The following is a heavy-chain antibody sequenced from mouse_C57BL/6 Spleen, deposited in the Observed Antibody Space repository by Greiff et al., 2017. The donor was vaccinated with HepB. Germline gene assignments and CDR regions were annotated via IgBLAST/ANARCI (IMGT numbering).Heavy chain of an antibody. CDR2: IDPSDSYT. J-gene: IGHJ2*01. V-gene: IGHV1-69*01. CDR3: ARGGPHFDY. CDR1: GYTFTSYW. Sequence: QVQLQQPGAELVMPGASVKLSCKASGYTFTSYWMHWVKQRPGQGLEWIGEIDPSDSYTNYNQKFKGKSTLTVDKYSSTAYMQLSSLTSEDSAVYYCARGGPHFDYWGQGTTLTVSS.